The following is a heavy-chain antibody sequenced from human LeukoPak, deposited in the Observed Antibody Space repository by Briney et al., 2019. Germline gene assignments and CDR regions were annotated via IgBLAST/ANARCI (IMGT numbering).Heavy chain of an antibody. J-gene: IGHJ4*02. CDR2: VYSSGST. CDR3: ARELYRFLEWLPDPGTWVFDN. Sequence: PSETLSLTCTVSGGSISDYYWSWIRQPAGKGLEWIGRVYSSGSTNYNPSLKSRVSMSIDTSKNQFSLKVSSVTAADTAVDYCARELYRFLEWLPDPGTWVFDNWGQGTLVTVSS. V-gene: IGHV4-4*07. CDR1: GGSISDYY. D-gene: IGHD3-3*01.